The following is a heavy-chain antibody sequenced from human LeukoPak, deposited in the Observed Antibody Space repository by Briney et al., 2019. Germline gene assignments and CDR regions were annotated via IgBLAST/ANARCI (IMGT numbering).Heavy chain of an antibody. CDR2: ISSSTSYI. Sequence: PGGSLRLSCVASGFTFSSYTMNWVRQAPGKGLEWVSSISSSTSYIYYADSVKGRFTISRDNAKNSLYLQMNSLRADDTAVYYCARNVDFSSGYDYYYDYGMDVWGQGTTVTVSS. CDR1: GFTFSSYT. D-gene: IGHD5-12*01. CDR3: ARNVDFSSGYDYYYDYGMDV. V-gene: IGHV3-21*04. J-gene: IGHJ6*02.